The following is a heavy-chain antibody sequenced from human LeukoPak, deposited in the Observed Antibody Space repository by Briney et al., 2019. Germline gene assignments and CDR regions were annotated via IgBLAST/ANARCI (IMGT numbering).Heavy chain of an antibody. CDR3: AKDIVLMVYVFDY. J-gene: IGHJ4*02. CDR1: GFPFEYYG. CDR2: ISYDGSNK. D-gene: IGHD2-8*01. Sequence: PGGSLRLSCVASGFPFEYYGMHWVRQAPGKGLEWVAVISYDGSNKYYADSVKGRFTISRDNSKNTLYLQMNSLRAEDTAVYYCAKDIVLMVYVFDYWGQGTLVTVSS. V-gene: IGHV3-30*18.